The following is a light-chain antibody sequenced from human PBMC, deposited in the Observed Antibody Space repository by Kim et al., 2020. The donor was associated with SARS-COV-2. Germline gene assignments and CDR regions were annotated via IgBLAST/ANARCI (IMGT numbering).Light chain of an antibody. J-gene: IGLJ1*01. CDR1: KLGDKY. Sequence: SYELTQPPSVSVSPGQTASITCSGDKLGDKYACWYQQKPGQSPVLVIYQDSKRPSGIPERFSGSNSGNTATLTISGTQAMDEADYYCQAWDSSTRGVFGT. V-gene: IGLV3-1*01. CDR2: QDS. CDR3: QAWDSSTRGV.